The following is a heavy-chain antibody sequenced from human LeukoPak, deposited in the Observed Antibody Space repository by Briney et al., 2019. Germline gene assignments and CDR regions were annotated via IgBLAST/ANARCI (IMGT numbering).Heavy chain of an antibody. V-gene: IGHV1-2*04. Sequence: ASVKVSCKASGYTFTGYYMHWVRQAPGQGLEWMGWINPNSGGTNYAQKFQGWVTMTRDTSISTAYMELSRLRSDDTAVYYCARATTVTTTGGAFDIWGQGTMVTVSS. CDR3: ARATTVTTTGGAFDI. CDR1: GYTFTGYY. D-gene: IGHD4-17*01. J-gene: IGHJ3*02. CDR2: INPNSGGT.